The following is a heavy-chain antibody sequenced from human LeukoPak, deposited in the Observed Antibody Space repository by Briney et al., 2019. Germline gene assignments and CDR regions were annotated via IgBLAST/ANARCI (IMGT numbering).Heavy chain of an antibody. CDR1: GYTFTGYY. D-gene: IGHD3-22*01. Sequence: ASVKVSCKASGYTFTGYYMHWVRQAPGQGLGWMGWINPNSGGTNYAQKFQGRVTMTRDTSISTAYMELSRLRSDDTAVYYCARDTISSGYYSPYGMDVWGQGTTVTVSS. CDR2: INPNSGGT. V-gene: IGHV1-2*02. J-gene: IGHJ6*02. CDR3: ARDTISSGYYSPYGMDV.